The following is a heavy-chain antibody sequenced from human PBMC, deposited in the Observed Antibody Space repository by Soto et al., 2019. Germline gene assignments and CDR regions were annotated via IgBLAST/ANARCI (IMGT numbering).Heavy chain of an antibody. D-gene: IGHD3-22*01. CDR1: GGSISSYY. CDR3: ARGSYYYDSSGLDY. Sequence: PSDTLYLTCTVSGGSISSYYGIWIRQPPGKGLEWIGYIYYSGSTNYNPSLKSRVTISVDTSKNQFSLKLSSVTAADTAVYYCARGSYYYDSSGLDYWGQGTLVTVSS. J-gene: IGHJ4*02. CDR2: IYYSGST. V-gene: IGHV4-59*07.